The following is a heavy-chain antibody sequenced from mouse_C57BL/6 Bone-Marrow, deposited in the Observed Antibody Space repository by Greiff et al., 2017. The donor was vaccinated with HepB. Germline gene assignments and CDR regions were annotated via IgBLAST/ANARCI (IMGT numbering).Heavy chain of an antibody. V-gene: IGHV7-1*01. J-gene: IGHJ2*01. Sequence: EVNVVESGGGLVQSGRSLRLSCATSGFTFSDFYMEWVRQAPGKGLEWIAASRNKANDYTTEYSASVKGRFIVSRDTSQSILYLQMNALRAEDTAMYYCARDAIYYYGSRWDFDYWGQGTTLTVSS. D-gene: IGHD1-1*01. CDR1: GFTFSDFY. CDR2: SRNKANDYTT. CDR3: ARDAIYYYGSRWDFDY.